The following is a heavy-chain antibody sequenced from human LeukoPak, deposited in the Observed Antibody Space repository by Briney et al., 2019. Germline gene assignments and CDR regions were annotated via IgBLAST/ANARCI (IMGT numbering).Heavy chain of an antibody. D-gene: IGHD5-12*01. J-gene: IGHJ5*02. V-gene: IGHV3-21*01. CDR2: ISSSSSYI. Sequence: PGGSLRLSCAASGFTFSSYSMNWVRQAPGKGLEWVSSISSSSSYIYYADSVKGRFTISRDNAKNSLYLQMNSLRAEDTAVYYCARGGYSGYDSLNWFDPWGQGTLVTVSS. CDR3: ARGGYSGYDSLNWFDP. CDR1: GFTFSSYS.